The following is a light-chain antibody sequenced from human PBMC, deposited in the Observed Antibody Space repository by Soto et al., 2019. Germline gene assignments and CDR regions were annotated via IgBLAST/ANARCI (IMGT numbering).Light chain of an antibody. CDR1: TGAVTNGHY. J-gene: IGLJ1*01. CDR3: LLSYNGPYV. Sequence: QAVVTQEPSLTVSPGGTVTLTCGSSTGAVTNGHYPYWFQQKPGQAPRTLIYDTTNRPSWTPPRFSGALLGGKAALTLSGAQPEDEAEYYCLLSYNGPYVFGTGTKLTVL. CDR2: DTT. V-gene: IGLV7-46*01.